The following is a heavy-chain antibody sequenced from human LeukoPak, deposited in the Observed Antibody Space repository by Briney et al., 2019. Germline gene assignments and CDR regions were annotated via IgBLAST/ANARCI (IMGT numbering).Heavy chain of an antibody. CDR1: GFTFSSHW. Sequence: GGSLRLSCAASGFTFSSHWMSWVRQAPGQGLEWMGWISAYNGNTNYAQKLQGRVTMTTDTSTSTAYMELRSLRSDDTAVYYCARKNPVAPLDYWGQGTLVTVSS. D-gene: IGHD6-19*01. J-gene: IGHJ4*02. V-gene: IGHV1-18*01. CDR2: ISAYNGNT. CDR3: ARKNPVAPLDY.